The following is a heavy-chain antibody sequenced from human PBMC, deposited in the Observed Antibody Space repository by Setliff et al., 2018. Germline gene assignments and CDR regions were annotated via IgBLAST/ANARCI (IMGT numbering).Heavy chain of an antibody. CDR2: VYYSGTA. V-gene: IGHV4-59*13. J-gene: IGHJ4*02. CDR3: ARGGTFRYFDF. CDR1: GGSFNTYY. Sequence: KPSETLSITCTVSGGSFNTYYWSWIRQTPGKGLEWIGFVYYSGTATYNPSLKSRVTVTMDTSKNQFSLRLNSVTAADTAVYYCARGGTFRYFDFWGQGTLVTVSS. D-gene: IGHD5-12*01.